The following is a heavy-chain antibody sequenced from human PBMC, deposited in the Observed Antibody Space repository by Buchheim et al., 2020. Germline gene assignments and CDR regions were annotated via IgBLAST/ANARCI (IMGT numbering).Heavy chain of an antibody. CDR1: GFTFSSYA. V-gene: IGHV3-23*01. D-gene: IGHD3-22*01. CDR3: AKDSNYYDSSGYYPASEFDY. Sequence: EVQLLESGGGLVQPGGSLRLSCAASGFTFSSYAMSWVRQAPGKGLEWVSAISGSGGSTYYADSVKGRFTISRDNSKNPLYLQMNSLRAEDTAVYYCAKDSNYYDSSGYYPASEFDYWGQGTL. CDR2: ISGSGGST. J-gene: IGHJ4*02.